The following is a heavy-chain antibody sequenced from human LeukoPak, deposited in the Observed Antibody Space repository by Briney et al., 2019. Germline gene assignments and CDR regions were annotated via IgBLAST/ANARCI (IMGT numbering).Heavy chain of an antibody. D-gene: IGHD6-13*01. CDR1: GFTFSSYA. Sequence: TGGSLRLSCAASGFTFSSYAMSWVRQAPGKGLEWVSAISGSGGSTYYADSVKGRFTISRDNSKNTLYLQMNSLRAEDTAVYYCARHPSYSYRYFQHWGQGTLVTVSS. CDR2: ISGSGGST. V-gene: IGHV3-23*01. J-gene: IGHJ1*01. CDR3: ARHPSYSYRYFQH.